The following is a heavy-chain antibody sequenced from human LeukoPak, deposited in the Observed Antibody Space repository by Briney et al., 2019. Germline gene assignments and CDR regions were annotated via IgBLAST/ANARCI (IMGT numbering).Heavy chain of an antibody. J-gene: IGHJ4*02. Sequence: PSETLSLTCAVYGGSFSGYYWSWIRQPPGKGLEWIGEINHSGSTNYNPSLKSRVTISVDTSKNQFSLKLSSVTAADTAVYCCARVDCSGGSCYLYFDYWGQGTLVTVSS. V-gene: IGHV4-34*01. D-gene: IGHD2-15*01. CDR1: GGSFSGYY. CDR3: ARVDCSGGSCYLYFDY. CDR2: INHSGST.